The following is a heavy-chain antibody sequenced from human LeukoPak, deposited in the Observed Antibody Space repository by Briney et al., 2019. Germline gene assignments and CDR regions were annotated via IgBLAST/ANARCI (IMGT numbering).Heavy chain of an antibody. V-gene: IGHV4-59*01. Sequence: SETLSLTCTVSGGSISSYYWSWIRQPPGKGLEWIGYIYYSGSTNYNPSLKSRLTISVDTSKNQFSLKLSSVTAADTAVYYCARDGGPLYHTGTGYYRAFDIWGPGTMVAVSP. J-gene: IGHJ3*02. CDR1: GGSISSYY. CDR3: ARDGGPLYHTGTGYYRAFDI. D-gene: IGHD3-9*01. CDR2: IYYSGST.